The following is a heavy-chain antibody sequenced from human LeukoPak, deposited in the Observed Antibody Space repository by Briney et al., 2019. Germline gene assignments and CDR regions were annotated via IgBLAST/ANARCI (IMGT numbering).Heavy chain of an antibody. D-gene: IGHD2-15*01. Sequence: GGSLRLSCAASGFTFSSYAMHWVRQAPGKGLEWVAVISYDGSNKYYADSVKGRFTISRDNAKNSLYLQMNSLRAEDTAVYYCASNPPFHCSGGSCVSWGQGTLVTVSS. CDR2: ISYDGSNK. CDR3: ASNPPFHCSGGSCVS. V-gene: IGHV3-30*04. J-gene: IGHJ5*02. CDR1: GFTFSSYA.